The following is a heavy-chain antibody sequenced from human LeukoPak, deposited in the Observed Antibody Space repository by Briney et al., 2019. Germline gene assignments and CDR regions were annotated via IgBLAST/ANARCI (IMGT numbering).Heavy chain of an antibody. D-gene: IGHD5-12*01. CDR2: IYYSGST. J-gene: IGHJ5*02. CDR1: GGSISSYY. Sequence: SETLSLTCTVSGGSISSYYWSWIRQPPGKGLEWIGYIYYSGSTNYKPSLKSRVTISVDTSKNQFSLKLSSVTAADTAVYYCARLGSGWLRYNWFNPWGQGILVTVSS. V-gene: IGHV4-59*12. CDR3: ARLGSGWLRYNWFNP.